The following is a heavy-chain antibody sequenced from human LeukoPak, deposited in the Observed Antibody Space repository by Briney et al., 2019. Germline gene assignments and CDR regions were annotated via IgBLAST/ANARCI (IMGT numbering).Heavy chain of an antibody. CDR1: GGSISSYY. CDR2: IYYSGST. D-gene: IGHD6-19*01. Sequence: SETLSLTCTVSGGSISSYYWSWIRQPPGRGLEWIGYIYYSGSTNYNPSLKSRVTISVDTSKNQFSLKLSSVTAADTAVYYCARVIAVAGIRWFDPWGQGTLVTVSS. V-gene: IGHV4-59*01. CDR3: ARVIAVAGIRWFDP. J-gene: IGHJ5*02.